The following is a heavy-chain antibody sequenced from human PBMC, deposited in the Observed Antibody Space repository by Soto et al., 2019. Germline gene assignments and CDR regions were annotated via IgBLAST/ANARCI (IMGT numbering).Heavy chain of an antibody. CDR3: ARDWGYDPDPTYYYGMDV. J-gene: IGHJ6*02. CDR2: IYYKSRWYS. D-gene: IGHD5-12*01. Sequence: SQTLSLTCAISGDTVSTNTAAWNWIRQSPSRGLEWLGRIYYKSRWYSDYSESLKSRIAIIPDTSRNQFSLQLNSVIPEDTAVYYCARDWGYDPDPTYYYGMDVWGQGTKVTVSS. CDR1: GDTVSTNTAA. V-gene: IGHV6-1*01.